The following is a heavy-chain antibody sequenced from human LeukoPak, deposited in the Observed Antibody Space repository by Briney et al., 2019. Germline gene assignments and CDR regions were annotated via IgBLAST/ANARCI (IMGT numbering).Heavy chain of an antibody. Sequence: SVKVSCKASGGTFSSYAISWVRQAPGQGLEWMGGIIPIFGTANYAQKFQGRVTITTDESTSTAYMELSRLRSDDTAVYYCAITRAEYAFDIWGQGTMVTVSS. CDR3: AITRAEYAFDI. CDR1: GGTFSSYA. J-gene: IGHJ3*02. D-gene: IGHD3-10*01. V-gene: IGHV1-69*05. CDR2: IIPIFGTA.